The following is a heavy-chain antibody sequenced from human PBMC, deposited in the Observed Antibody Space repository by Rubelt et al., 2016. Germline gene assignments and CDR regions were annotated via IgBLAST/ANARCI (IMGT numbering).Heavy chain of an antibody. CDR2: IYYSGST. CDR3: ARDSGSRIFDY. D-gene: IGHD2/OR15-2a*01. V-gene: IGHV4-31*03. J-gene: IGHJ4*02. Sequence: QVQLQQWGAGLLKPSETLSLTCTVSGGSISSGGYYWSWIRQHPGKGLEWIGYIYYSGSTYYNPSLKSRVTISVETSKNQFSLKLSSVTAADTAVYYCARDSGSRIFDYWGQGTLVTVSS. CDR1: GGSISSGGYY.